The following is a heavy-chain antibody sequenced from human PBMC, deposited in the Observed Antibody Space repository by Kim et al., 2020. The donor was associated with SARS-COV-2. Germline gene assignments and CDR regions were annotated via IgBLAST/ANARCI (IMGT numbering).Heavy chain of an antibody. CDR1: GGSISSYY. J-gene: IGHJ4*02. V-gene: IGHV4-59*01. D-gene: IGHD1-26*01. CDR2: IYYSGST. Sequence: SETLSLTCNVSGGSISSYYWSWIRQPPGKGLEWIGYIYYSGSTNYNPSLKSRVTISVDTSKNQFSLKLSSVTAADTAVYYCARYVGIVGALDYWGQGTLVTVSS. CDR3: ARYVGIVGALDY.